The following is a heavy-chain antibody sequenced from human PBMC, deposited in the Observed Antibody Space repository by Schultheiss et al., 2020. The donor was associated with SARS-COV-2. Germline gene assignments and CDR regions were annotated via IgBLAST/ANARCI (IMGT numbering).Heavy chain of an antibody. CDR2: INHSGST. Sequence: SETLSLTCAVYGGSFSGYYWSWIRQPPGKGLEWIGEINHSGSTNYNPSLKSRVTISVDTSKNQFSLKLSSVTAADTAVYYCARGSPPLSSGSYFSYWGQGTLVTVSS. CDR3: ARGSPPLSSGSYFSY. D-gene: IGHD1-26*01. V-gene: IGHV4-34*01. J-gene: IGHJ4*02. CDR1: GGSFSGYY.